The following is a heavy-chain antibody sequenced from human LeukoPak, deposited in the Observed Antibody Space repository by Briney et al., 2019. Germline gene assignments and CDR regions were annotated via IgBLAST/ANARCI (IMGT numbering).Heavy chain of an antibody. J-gene: IGHJ4*02. Sequence: ASVKVSCKASGYTFTSYGISWVRQAPGQGLEWMGWISAYNGNTNYAQKLQGRVTMTTDTSTSTAYMELRSLRSDDTAVHYCALRTHGNYYDSSGYYRTTREYFDYWGQGTLVTVSS. D-gene: IGHD3-22*01. CDR2: ISAYNGNT. CDR1: GYTFTSYG. CDR3: ALRTHGNYYDSSGYYRTTREYFDY. V-gene: IGHV1-18*01.